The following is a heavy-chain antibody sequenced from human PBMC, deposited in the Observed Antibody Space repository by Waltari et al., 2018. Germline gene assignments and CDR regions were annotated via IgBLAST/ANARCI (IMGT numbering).Heavy chain of an antibody. CDR1: GFTFSSYG. CDR3: ARASSGWYDGYYFDY. V-gene: IGHV3-30*03. Sequence: QVQLVESGGGVVQPGRSLRLSCAASGFTFSSYGMHWVRKAPGKGLEWVAVISYDGSNKYYADSVKGRFTISRDNSKNTLYLQMNSLRAEDTAVYYCARASSGWYDGYYFDYWGQGTLVTVSS. D-gene: IGHD6-19*01. CDR2: ISYDGSNK. J-gene: IGHJ4*02.